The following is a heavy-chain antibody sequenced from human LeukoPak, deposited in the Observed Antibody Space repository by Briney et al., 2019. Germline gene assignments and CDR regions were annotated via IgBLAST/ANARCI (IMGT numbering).Heavy chain of an antibody. D-gene: IGHD6-13*01. Sequence: PSETLSLTCTVSGDSISSDYWSWIRQPPGKGLEWIGRIYQSGSTYYNPSLKSRVTISVDTSKNQFSLKLSSVTAADTAVYYCARAREPLVYTYYFDYWGQGTLVTVSS. J-gene: IGHJ4*02. CDR3: ARAREPLVYTYYFDY. CDR1: GDSISSDY. CDR2: IYQSGST. V-gene: IGHV4-38-2*02.